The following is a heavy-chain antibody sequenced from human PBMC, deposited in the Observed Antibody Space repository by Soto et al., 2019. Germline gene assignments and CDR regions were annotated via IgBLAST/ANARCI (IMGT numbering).Heavy chain of an antibody. J-gene: IGHJ4*02. D-gene: IGHD5-12*01. CDR1: GFTFSSYA. V-gene: IGHV3-30-3*01. CDR2: ISYDGSNK. CDR3: ARGRRDGYN. Sequence: QVQLVEPGGGVVQPGRSLRLSCAASGFTFSSYAMHWVRQAPGKGLEWVAVISYDGSNKYYADSVKGRFTISRDNSKNTLYLQMNSLRAEDTAVYYCARGRRDGYNWGQGTLVTVSS.